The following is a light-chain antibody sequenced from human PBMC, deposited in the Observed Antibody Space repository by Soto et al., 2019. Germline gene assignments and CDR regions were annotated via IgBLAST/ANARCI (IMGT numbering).Light chain of an antibody. CDR1: QRLRRH. CDR3: QHRDAWPIT. CDR2: EAS. Sequence: EIVLTQSPGTLSLSPGERATLSCRASQRLRRHLVWYQQKPGQAPRLVIYEASNRATGIPARFSGSGSGTDFTLTISSLEPEDFAVYYCQHRDAWPITFGGGTKVEIK. J-gene: IGKJ4*01. V-gene: IGKV3-11*01.